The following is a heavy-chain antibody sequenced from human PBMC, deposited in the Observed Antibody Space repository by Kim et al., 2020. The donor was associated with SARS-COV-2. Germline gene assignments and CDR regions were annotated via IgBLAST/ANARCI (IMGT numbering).Heavy chain of an antibody. D-gene: IGHD3-16*02. V-gene: IGHV5-51*01. CDR1: GYSFTSYW. Sequence: GESLKISCKGSGYSFTSYWIGWVRQMPGKGLEWMGIIYPGDSYNSYSTALQGQVTNSADKSISHAYLQWSSLKASDTAMYYCARLVIVYGMDVWGQGTTVTVSS. J-gene: IGHJ6*02. CDR2: IYPGDSYN. CDR3: ARLVIVYGMDV.